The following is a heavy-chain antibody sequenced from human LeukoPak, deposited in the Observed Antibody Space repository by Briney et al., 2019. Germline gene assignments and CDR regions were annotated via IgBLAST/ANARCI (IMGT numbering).Heavy chain of an antibody. CDR2: ISGSGGST. V-gene: IGHV3-23*01. Sequence: PGGSLRLSCAASGFTFSSYAMSWVRQAPGKGLEWVSAISGSGGSTYYADSVEGRFTISRDNSKNTLYLQMNSLRAEDTAVYYCAKGKAYYGSGSPNWFDPWGQGTLVTVSS. CDR3: AKGKAYYGSGSPNWFDP. CDR1: GFTFSSYA. D-gene: IGHD3-10*01. J-gene: IGHJ5*02.